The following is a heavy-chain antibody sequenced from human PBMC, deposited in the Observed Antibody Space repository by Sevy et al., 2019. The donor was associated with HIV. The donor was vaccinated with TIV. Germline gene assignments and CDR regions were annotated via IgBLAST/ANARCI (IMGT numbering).Heavy chain of an antibody. J-gene: IGHJ6*02. D-gene: IGHD3-3*01. CDR2: ISYDGSNK. V-gene: IGHV3-30*18. CDR1: GFTFSSYG. CDR3: AKVEGIGVVDSYYYYGMDV. Sequence: GGSLRLSCAASGFTFSSYGMHWVRQAPGKGLEWVAVISYDGSNKYYADSVKGRFTISRVNSKNTLYLQMDSLRAEDMAVYYCAKVEGIGVVDSYYYYGMDVWGQGTTVTVSS.